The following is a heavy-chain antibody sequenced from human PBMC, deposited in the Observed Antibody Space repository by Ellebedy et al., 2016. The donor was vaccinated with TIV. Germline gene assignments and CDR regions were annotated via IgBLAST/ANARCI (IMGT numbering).Heavy chain of an antibody. CDR1: GFTFSTYA. CDR2: ILKAGSNK. Sequence: PGGSLRLSCAASGFTFSTYAMDWIRQTPGEGLAWVATILKAGSNKYYADSVKGRFTISRDNSKNTLYLQMNNLRLEDTSIYYCAGDWFENFGSIVLVTSPDYWGQGTLVTVSP. D-gene: IGHD2-21*02. V-gene: IGHV3-30*04. CDR3: AGDWFENFGSIVLVTSPDY. J-gene: IGHJ4*02.